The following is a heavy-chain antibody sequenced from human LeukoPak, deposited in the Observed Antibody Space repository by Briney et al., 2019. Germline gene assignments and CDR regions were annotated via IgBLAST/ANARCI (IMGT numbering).Heavy chain of an antibody. CDR1: GGSISSSNW. CDR2: IYHSGST. D-gene: IGHD6-13*01. J-gene: IGHJ4*02. CDR3: ARVGIAAAGTAR. Sequence: SETLSLTCTVSGGSISSSNWWSWVRQPPGKGLEWIGEIYHSGSTNYNPSLKSRVTISVDKSKNQFSLKLSSVTAADTAVYYCARVGIAAAGTARWGQGTLVTVSS. V-gene: IGHV4-4*02.